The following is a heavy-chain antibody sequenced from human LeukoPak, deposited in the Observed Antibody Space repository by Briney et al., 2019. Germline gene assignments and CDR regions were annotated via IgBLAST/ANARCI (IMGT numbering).Heavy chain of an antibody. CDR2: IIPILGIA. V-gene: IGHV1-69*04. D-gene: IGHD3-10*01. J-gene: IGHJ4*02. Sequence: SVKVSCKASGGTFSSYAISWVRQAPGQGLEWMGRIIPILGIANYAQKFQGRVTITADKSTSTAYMELSSLRSEDTAVYYCAKSYGSGSYGFDYWGQGTLVTVSS. CDR3: AKSYGSGSYGFDY. CDR1: GGTFSSYA.